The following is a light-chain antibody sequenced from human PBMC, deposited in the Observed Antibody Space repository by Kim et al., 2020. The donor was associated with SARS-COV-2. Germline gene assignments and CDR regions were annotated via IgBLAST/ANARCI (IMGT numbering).Light chain of an antibody. J-gene: IGLJ1*01. CDR1: SSDIGGYNY. CDR3: SSYTSSTTLYV. Sequence: QSALTQPASVSGSPGQSITISCTGTSSDIGGYNYVSWYQQHPGKAPKLMIYDVSNRPSGVSTRFYGSKSGNTASLTISGLQAEDEADYYCSSYTSSTTLYVFGTGTKVTVL. CDR2: DVS. V-gene: IGLV2-14*03.